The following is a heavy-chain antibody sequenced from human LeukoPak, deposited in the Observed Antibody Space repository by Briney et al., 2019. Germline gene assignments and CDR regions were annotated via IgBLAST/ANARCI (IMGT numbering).Heavy chain of an antibody. D-gene: IGHD2-15*01. Sequence: ASVKVSCKASGYTFTGYFMHWVRQAPGQGPEWMGWINPNSGGTNYAQKFQGGVIMTRDTSISTAYMELSRLRSDDTAVYYCARLYCSGDTCFLGFDYWGQGTLVTVSS. J-gene: IGHJ4*02. CDR2: INPNSGGT. CDR3: ARLYCSGDTCFLGFDY. V-gene: IGHV1-2*02. CDR1: GYTFTGYF.